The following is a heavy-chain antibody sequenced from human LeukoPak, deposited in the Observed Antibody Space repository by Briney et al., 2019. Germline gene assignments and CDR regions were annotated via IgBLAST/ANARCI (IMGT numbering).Heavy chain of an antibody. D-gene: IGHD2-15*01. V-gene: IGHV3-30*18. CDR2: ISYDGSNK. CDR1: GFTFSSYG. Sequence: PGGSLRLSCAASGFTFSSYGMHWVRQAPGKGLEWVAVISYDGSNKYYADSVKGRFTISRDNSKNTLYLQMNSLRAEDTAVYYCAKDLVGYCSGGSCYSRGFDYWGQGTLVTVSS. J-gene: IGHJ4*02. CDR3: AKDLVGYCSGGSCYSRGFDY.